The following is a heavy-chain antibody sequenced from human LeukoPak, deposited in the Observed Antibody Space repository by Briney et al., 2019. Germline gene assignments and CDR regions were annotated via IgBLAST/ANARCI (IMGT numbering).Heavy chain of an antibody. CDR1: GGSVSSGSYY. V-gene: IGHV4-61*01. D-gene: IGHD4-23*01. Sequence: SETLSLTCTVSGGSVSSGSYYWNWIRQPPGKGLEWIVYLYYSGSTNYNPSLKSRVSISVDTSKNQFSLKLSSVTAADTAVYYCASEPAPHDYGGNDAFDIWGQGTMVTVSS. J-gene: IGHJ3*02. CDR2: LYYSGST. CDR3: ASEPAPHDYGGNDAFDI.